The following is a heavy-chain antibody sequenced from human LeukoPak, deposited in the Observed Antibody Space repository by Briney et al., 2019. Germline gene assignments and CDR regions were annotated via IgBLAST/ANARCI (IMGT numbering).Heavy chain of an antibody. Sequence: PSETLSLTCTVSGGSISSGSYYWSWLRQPAGTGLEWIGRIYASGGTNYNPSLKSRVTISVDTSKNQFSLKLSSVTAADTAVYYCARYYYGMDVWGQGTTVTVSS. CDR1: GGSISSGSYY. J-gene: IGHJ6*02. CDR2: IYASGGT. V-gene: IGHV4-61*02. CDR3: ARYYYGMDV.